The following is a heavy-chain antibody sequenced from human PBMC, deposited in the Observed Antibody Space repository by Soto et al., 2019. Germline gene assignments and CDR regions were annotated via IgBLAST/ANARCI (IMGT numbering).Heavy chain of an antibody. CDR2: IYHSGST. Sequence: SETLSLTCAVSGGSISSGGYSWSWIRQPPGKGLEWIGYIYHSGSTYYNPSLKSRVTISVDRSKNQFSLKLSSVTAADTAVYYCASNGGGTPTILDFGGKGTLVPVSP. V-gene: IGHV4-30-2*01. D-gene: IGHD3-16*01. CDR1: GGSISSGGYS. J-gene: IGHJ4*02. CDR3: ASNGGGTPTILDF.